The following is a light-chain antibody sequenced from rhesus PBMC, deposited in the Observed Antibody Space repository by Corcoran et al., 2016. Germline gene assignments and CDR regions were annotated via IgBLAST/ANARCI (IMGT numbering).Light chain of an antibody. CDR2: FAN. CDR3: QQGKGNPWT. Sequence: DIQMSQSPSSLSASVGDRVTITCRASQGINSYLNWYQQKPGKASKLLIYFANSLASGVPSRFSGSGSGTEFTLTISRLQPEDFATYYCQQGKGNPWTFGQGTKVEIK. V-gene: IGKV1-32*02. CDR1: QGINSY. J-gene: IGKJ1*01.